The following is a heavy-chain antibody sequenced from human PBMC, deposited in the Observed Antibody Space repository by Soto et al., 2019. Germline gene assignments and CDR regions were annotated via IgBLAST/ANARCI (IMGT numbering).Heavy chain of an antibody. CDR3: ARFDSSGYHYYGMDV. CDR2: IWYDGSNK. D-gene: IGHD3-22*01. V-gene: IGHV3-33*01. Sequence: GGSLRLSCAASGFTFSSYGMHWVRQAPGKGLEWVAVIWYDGSNKYYADSVKGRFTISRDNSKNTLYLQMNSLRAEDTAVYYCARFDSSGYHYYGMDVWGQGTTVTVSS. J-gene: IGHJ6*02. CDR1: GFTFSSYG.